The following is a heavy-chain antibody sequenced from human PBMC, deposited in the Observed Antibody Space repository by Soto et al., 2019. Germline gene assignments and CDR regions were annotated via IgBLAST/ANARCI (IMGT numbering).Heavy chain of an antibody. V-gene: IGHV4-30-2*01. D-gene: IGHD2-2*01. Sequence: QLQLQESGSGLVKPSQTLSLTCAVSGGSISSGGYSWSWIRQPPGKGLEWIGYIYHSGSTYYNPSLKSRVTISVDRSKNQFSLKLSSVTAADTAVYYCARDRDHRKYCSSTSCIPDYYYGMDVWGQGTTVTVSS. CDR3: ARDRDHRKYCSSTSCIPDYYYGMDV. J-gene: IGHJ6*02. CDR1: GGSISSGGYS. CDR2: IYHSGST.